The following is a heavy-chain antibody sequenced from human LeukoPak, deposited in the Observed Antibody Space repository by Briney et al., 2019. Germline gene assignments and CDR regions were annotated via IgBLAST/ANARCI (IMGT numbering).Heavy chain of an antibody. CDR1: GFTFDDYA. CDR2: ISWNSGSI. Sequence: PGGSLRLSCAASGFTFDDYAMRWVRQAPGKCLEWVSGISWNSGSIGYADSAKGRFTISRDNAKNSLYLQMNSLRAEDTALYYCAKGDGSGSYYKVPSFDYWGQGTLVTVSS. D-gene: IGHD3-10*01. V-gene: IGHV3-9*01. CDR3: AKGDGSGSYYKVPSFDY. J-gene: IGHJ4*02.